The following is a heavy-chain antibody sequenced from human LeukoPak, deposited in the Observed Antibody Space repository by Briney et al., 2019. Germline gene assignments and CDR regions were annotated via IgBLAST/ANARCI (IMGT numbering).Heavy chain of an antibody. CDR2: IKSKTDGGTT. Sequence: GGSLRLSCAASGFTFSSYAMSWARQAPGKGLEWVGRIKSKTDGGTTDYAAPVKGRFTISRDDSKNTLYLQMNSLKTEDTAVYYCTTDSIGYGDYFLPDYWGQGTLVTVSS. CDR1: GFTFSSYA. J-gene: IGHJ4*02. D-gene: IGHD4-17*01. V-gene: IGHV3-15*01. CDR3: TTDSIGYGDYFLPDY.